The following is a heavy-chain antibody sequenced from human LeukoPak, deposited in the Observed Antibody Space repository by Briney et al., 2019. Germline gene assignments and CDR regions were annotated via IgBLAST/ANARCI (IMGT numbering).Heavy chain of an antibody. V-gene: IGHV3-9*01. D-gene: IGHD2-2*01. J-gene: IGHJ6*02. CDR1: GFTFDDYA. CDR2: ISWNSGSI. CDR3: AKDRGYQLPTYYYYGMDV. Sequence: GGSLRLSCAASGFTFDDYAMHWVRQAPGKGLEWVSGISWNSGSIGYADSVKGRFTISRDNAKNSLYLQMNSLRAEDTALYYCAKDRGYQLPTYYYYGMDVWGQGNPGHRLL.